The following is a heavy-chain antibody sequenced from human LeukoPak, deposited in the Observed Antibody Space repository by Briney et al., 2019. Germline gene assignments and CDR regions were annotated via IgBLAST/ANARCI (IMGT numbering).Heavy chain of an antibody. CDR3: AKGRLAATFYFDY. D-gene: IGHD2-15*01. V-gene: IGHV3-21*04. J-gene: IGHJ4*02. Sequence: GGSLRLSCAASGFTFSSYSMNWDRQAPGKGLEWVSSISSSSSYIYYADSVKGRFTISRDNAKNSLYLQMNSLRAEDTAVYYCAKGRLAATFYFDYWGQGTMVTVSS. CDR2: ISSSSSYI. CDR1: GFTFSSYS.